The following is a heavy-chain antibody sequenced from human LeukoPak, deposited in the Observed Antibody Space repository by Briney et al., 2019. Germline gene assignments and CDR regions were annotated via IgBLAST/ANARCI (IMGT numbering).Heavy chain of an antibody. Sequence: SVKVSCKASGGTFSSYTLSWVRQAPGQGLEWMGGIIPIFGTANYAQKFQGRVTITADESTSTAYMELSSLRSEDTAVYYCATGYSNYYYYGMDVWGQGTTVTVSS. CDR2: IIPIFGTA. CDR1: GGTFSSYT. CDR3: ATGYSNYYYYGMDV. J-gene: IGHJ6*02. V-gene: IGHV1-69*13. D-gene: IGHD4-11*01.